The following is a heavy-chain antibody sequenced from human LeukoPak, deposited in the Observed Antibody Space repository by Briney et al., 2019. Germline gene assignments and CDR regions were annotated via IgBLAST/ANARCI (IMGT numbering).Heavy chain of an antibody. D-gene: IGHD3-10*01. CDR1: GFNFSSYA. CDR3: VKDRLWFGELLSYFDY. Sequence: SGGSLRLSCSASGFNFSSYAMHWVRQAPGKGLEYVSPISSNGGSTYYADSVKGRFTISRDNSKNTLYLQMSSLRAEDTAVYYCVKDRLWFGELLSYFDYWGQGTLVTVSS. J-gene: IGHJ4*02. CDR2: ISSNGGST. V-gene: IGHV3-64D*06.